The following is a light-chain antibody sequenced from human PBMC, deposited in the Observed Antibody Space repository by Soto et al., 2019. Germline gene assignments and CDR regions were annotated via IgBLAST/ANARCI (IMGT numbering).Light chain of an antibody. CDR2: GAS. V-gene: IGKV3-20*01. Sequence: EIVLPQSPGTLSLSPGERATLSCRARQSVSSSYLAWYQQKPGQAPRLLIYGASSRATGIPDRFSGSGSGTDFTLTISRLEPEDFAVYYCQQYGSSLTWTVGQGTKVDIK. CDR1: QSVSSSY. J-gene: IGKJ1*01. CDR3: QQYGSSLTWT.